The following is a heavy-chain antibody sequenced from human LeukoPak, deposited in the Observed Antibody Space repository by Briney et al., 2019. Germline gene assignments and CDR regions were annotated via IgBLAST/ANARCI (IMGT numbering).Heavy chain of an antibody. D-gene: IGHD6-13*01. V-gene: IGHV3-7*03. J-gene: IGHJ5*02. CDR1: GFTFSSYW. Sequence: GGSLRLSRAASGFTFSSYWMSWVRQAPGKGLEWVANVKQDGSEKYYVDSVKGRFTISRDNAKNSLYLQMNSLRAEDTAVYYCAHPTEYSSSWYGNWFDPWGQGTLVTVSS. CDR2: VKQDGSEK. CDR3: AHPTEYSSSWYGNWFDP.